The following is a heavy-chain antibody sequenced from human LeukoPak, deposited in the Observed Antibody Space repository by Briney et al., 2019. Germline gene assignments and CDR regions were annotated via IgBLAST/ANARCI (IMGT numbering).Heavy chain of an antibody. CDR3: ARTYGSSGLGYFDL. CDR1: GGSIGSYY. J-gene: IGHJ2*01. Sequence: PSETLSLTCTVSGGSIGSYYWSWIRQPPGKGLEWIGYIYYSGSTNCSPSLKSRLTISVDTSKNQFSLKLSSVTAADTAVYYCARTYGSSGLGYFDLWGRGTLVTVSS. D-gene: IGHD6-13*01. CDR2: IYYSGST. V-gene: IGHV4-59*01.